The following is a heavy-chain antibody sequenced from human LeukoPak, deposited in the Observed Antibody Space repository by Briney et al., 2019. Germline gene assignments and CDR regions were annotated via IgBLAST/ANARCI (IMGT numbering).Heavy chain of an antibody. Sequence: SETLSLTCTVSGYSISSGYYWGWIRQPPGKGLEWIGSIYHSGSTYYNPSLKSRVTISVGTSKNQFSLKLSSVTAADTAVYYCARVRGGIVGATKDGHFDYWGQGTLVTVSS. CDR1: GYSISSGYY. V-gene: IGHV4-38-2*02. CDR3: ARVRGGIVGATKDGHFDY. CDR2: IYHSGST. D-gene: IGHD1-26*01. J-gene: IGHJ4*02.